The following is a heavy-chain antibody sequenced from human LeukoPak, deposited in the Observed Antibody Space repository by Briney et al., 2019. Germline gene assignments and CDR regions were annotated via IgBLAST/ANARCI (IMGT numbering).Heavy chain of an antibody. CDR3: AKAAYCGGDCYPEEYYFDY. Sequence: GGSLRLSSAASGFTFDDYAMHWVRQAPGKGLEWVSLISWDGGSTYYADSVKGRFTISRDNSKNSLYLQMNSLRAEDTALYYCAKAAYCGGDCYPEEYYFDYWGQGTLVTVSS. V-gene: IGHV3-43D*04. J-gene: IGHJ4*02. D-gene: IGHD2-21*02. CDR1: GFTFDDYA. CDR2: ISWDGGST.